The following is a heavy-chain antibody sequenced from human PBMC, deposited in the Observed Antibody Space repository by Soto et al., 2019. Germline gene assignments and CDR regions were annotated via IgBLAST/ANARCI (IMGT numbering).Heavy chain of an antibody. CDR3: AREGGESSDGLYYFDS. CDR1: GGSTSSDNY. V-gene: IGHV4-30-4*01. J-gene: IGHJ4*02. Sequence: QVQLQESGPGLVKPSQTLSLTCTVSGGSTSSDNYWSWIRQPPGKGLECIGHIYYSGNTDYNPSLKSRIAISIDTSKNQFSLKLSSVTAADTAVYFCAREGGESSDGLYYFDSWGQGSLVTVSS. CDR2: IYYSGNT. D-gene: IGHD3-16*01.